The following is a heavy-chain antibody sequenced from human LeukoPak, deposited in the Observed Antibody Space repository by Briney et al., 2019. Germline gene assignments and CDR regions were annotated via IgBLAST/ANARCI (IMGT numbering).Heavy chain of an antibody. Sequence: ASVKVSCKSSGYTFTAYYMHWVRQAPGQGLEWMGWINPNSGGTNYAQKFQGRVTMTRDTSISTAYMELSRLRSDDTAVYYCAKDRVGLAAAGYFDYWGQGTLVTVSS. V-gene: IGHV1-2*02. CDR3: AKDRVGLAAAGYFDY. CDR1: GYTFTAYY. D-gene: IGHD6-13*01. CDR2: INPNSGGT. J-gene: IGHJ4*02.